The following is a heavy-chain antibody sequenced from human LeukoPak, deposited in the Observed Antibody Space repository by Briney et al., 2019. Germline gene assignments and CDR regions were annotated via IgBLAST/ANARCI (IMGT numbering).Heavy chain of an antibody. CDR3: ASPRLHYDFWSGQDY. Sequence: GRSLRLSCAASGFTFSSYAMHWVRQAPGKGLEWVAVISYDGSNKYYADSVKGRFTISRDNSKNTLYLQMNSLRAEDTAVYYYASPRLHYDFWSGQDYWGQGTLVTVSS. CDR2: ISYDGSNK. D-gene: IGHD3-3*01. V-gene: IGHV3-30-3*01. J-gene: IGHJ4*02. CDR1: GFTFSSYA.